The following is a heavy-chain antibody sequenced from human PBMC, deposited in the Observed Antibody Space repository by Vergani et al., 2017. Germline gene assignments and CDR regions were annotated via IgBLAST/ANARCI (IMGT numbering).Heavy chain of an antibody. Sequence: QVQLQESGPGLVKPSETLSLTCTVSGGSISSYYWSWIRQPPGKGLEWIGYIYYSGSTNYNPSLKGRVTISVDTSKNQFSLKLSSVTAADTAVYYCARAIAAAGIDYWGQGTLVTVSS. V-gene: IGHV4-59*01. J-gene: IGHJ4*02. CDR2: IYYSGST. CDR1: GGSISSYY. D-gene: IGHD6-13*01. CDR3: ARAIAAAGIDY.